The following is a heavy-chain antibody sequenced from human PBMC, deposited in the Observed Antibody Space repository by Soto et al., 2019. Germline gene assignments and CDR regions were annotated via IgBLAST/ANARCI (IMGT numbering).Heavy chain of an antibody. V-gene: IGHV3-7*03. Sequence: PGGSLRLSCAASGFTFSSYWMSWVRQAPGKGLEWVANIKQDGSEKYYVDSVKGRFTISRDNAKNSLYLQMNSLRAENTAVYHCARDQDHSGLPWEHGMDVWGQGTTVTVSS. D-gene: IGHD5-12*01. J-gene: IGHJ6*02. CDR2: IKQDGSEK. CDR1: GFTFSSYW. CDR3: ARDQDHSGLPWEHGMDV.